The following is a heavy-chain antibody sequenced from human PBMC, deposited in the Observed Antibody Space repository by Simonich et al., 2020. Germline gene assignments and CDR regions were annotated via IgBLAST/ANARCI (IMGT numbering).Heavy chain of an antibody. V-gene: IGHV1-2*02. CDR3: ARARLYSSSHAFDI. D-gene: IGHD6-6*01. CDR1: GYTFTGTY. J-gene: IGHJ3*02. CDR2: FNPTSGGT. Sequence: QVQLVQSGAEVKKPGASVKVSCKDSGYTFTGTYIHWVRQAPGPWIEGRGWFNPTSGGTNYAQKFQGKVTMPRDTSISTAYMELSRLRSADTAVYYCARARLYSSSHAFDIWGQGTMVTVSS.